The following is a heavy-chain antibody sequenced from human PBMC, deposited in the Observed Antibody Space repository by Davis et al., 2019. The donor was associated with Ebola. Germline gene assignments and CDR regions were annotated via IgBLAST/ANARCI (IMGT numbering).Heavy chain of an antibody. CDR2: LDHSGRT. D-gene: IGHD6-19*01. CDR3: ARGARYRSAWFDS. J-gene: IGHJ5*01. V-gene: IGHV4-34*01. Sequence: GSLRLSCALSGRSFSGYYWPWLRQPPGRGLEWIGELDHSGRTKYNPSLESRLTISVVTSDRDFFLNLISVTAADTAVYYCARGARYRSAWFDSWGQGTLVSVSS. CDR1: GRSFSGYY.